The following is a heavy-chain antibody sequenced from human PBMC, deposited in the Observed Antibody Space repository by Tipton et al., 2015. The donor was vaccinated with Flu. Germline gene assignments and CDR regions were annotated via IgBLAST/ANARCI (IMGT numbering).Heavy chain of an antibody. V-gene: IGHV1-18*04. CDR3: ARVGATGYYYIDV. CDR1: GYTLISYG. D-gene: IGHD1-26*01. CDR2: ISAYNGDT. J-gene: IGHJ6*03. Sequence: QSGPEVKKPGASVKVSCKASGYTLISYGISWVRQAPGQGLEWMGWISAYNGDTKYAKKVQGRVTMTTDTSTNTAYMELRSLRSDDTAVYYCARVGATGYYYIDVWGKGTTVTVSS.